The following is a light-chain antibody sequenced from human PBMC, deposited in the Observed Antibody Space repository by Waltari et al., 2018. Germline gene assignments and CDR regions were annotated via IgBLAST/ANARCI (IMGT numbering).Light chain of an antibody. V-gene: IGKV1-39*01. CDR1: QSISTF. CDR2: TAS. J-gene: IGKJ2*02. CDR3: QQSYFTPST. Sequence: DIQMTQSPSSLSASLGDRVTITCRASQSISTFLNWYQQKPGEAPKLLVYTASALQSGVPLRFGGSGSGTDFTLTISSLQPEDSATYFCQQSYFTPSTFGRGTKVEIK.